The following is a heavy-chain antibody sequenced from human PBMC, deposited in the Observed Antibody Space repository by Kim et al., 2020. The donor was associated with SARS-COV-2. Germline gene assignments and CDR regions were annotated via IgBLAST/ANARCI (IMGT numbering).Heavy chain of an antibody. CDR1: GYTFTSYY. V-gene: IGHV1-46*01. J-gene: IGHJ6*02. CDR3: ARDFVELLTYYYYGMDV. CDR2: INPSGGST. Sequence: ASVKVSCKASGYTFTSYYMHWVRQAPGQGLEWMGIINPSGGSTSYAQKFQGRVTMTRDTSTSTVYMELSSLRSEDTAVYYCARDFVELLTYYYYGMDVWGQGTTVTVSS. D-gene: IGHD1-26*01.